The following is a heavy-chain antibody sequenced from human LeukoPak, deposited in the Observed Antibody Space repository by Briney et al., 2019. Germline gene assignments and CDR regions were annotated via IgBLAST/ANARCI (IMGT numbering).Heavy chain of an antibody. Sequence: GGSLRLSCAASGVIFSSYAMSWVRQAPGKGLEWVSAITGSGSTTNYADSVKGRFTISRDNSKNTLYLQMNSLRAEDTARYYCAKTRGLVAAASDYWGQGTLVTVSS. D-gene: IGHD6-13*01. J-gene: IGHJ4*02. CDR2: ITGSGSTT. CDR1: GVIFSSYA. V-gene: IGHV3-23*01. CDR3: AKTRGLVAAASDY.